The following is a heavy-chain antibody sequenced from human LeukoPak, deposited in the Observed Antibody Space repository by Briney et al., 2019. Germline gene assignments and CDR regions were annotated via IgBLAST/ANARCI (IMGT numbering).Heavy chain of an antibody. CDR1: GFSLNTSGVG. D-gene: IGHD3-22*01. CDR2: IYWNDDK. CDR3: AHYYYDSGGYSLDY. V-gene: IGHV2-5*01. Sequence: SGPTLVKPPQTLTLTCTFSGFSLNTSGVGVDWIRQPPGKALEWLALIYWNDDKRYSPSLKSRLTITKDTSKNQVVLTMTNMDPVDTATYYCAHYYYDSGGYSLDYWGQGTLVTVSS. J-gene: IGHJ4*02.